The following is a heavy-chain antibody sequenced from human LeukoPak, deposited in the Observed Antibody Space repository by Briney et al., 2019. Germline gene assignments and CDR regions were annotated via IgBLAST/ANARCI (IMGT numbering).Heavy chain of an antibody. CDR1: GFTFSSYG. CDR2: ISGSGGST. Sequence: PGGSLRLSCAASGFTFSSYGMSWVRQAPGKGLEWVSAISGSGGSTYYAGSVKGRFTISRDNSKNTLYLQMNSLRAEDTAVYYCAKDGGSGSYLSYYFDYWGQGTLVTVSS. D-gene: IGHD3-10*01. V-gene: IGHV3-23*01. CDR3: AKDGGSGSYLSYYFDY. J-gene: IGHJ4*02.